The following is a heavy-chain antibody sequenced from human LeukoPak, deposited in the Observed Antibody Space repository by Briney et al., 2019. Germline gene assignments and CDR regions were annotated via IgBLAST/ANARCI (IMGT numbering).Heavy chain of an antibody. Sequence: ASVKVSCKASGYTFTGYYMHWVRQAPGQGLEWMGWINPNSGGTNYAQKFQGRVTMTRDTSISTANMELNRLRSDDTAVYYCARERDSASGIFDYWGQGTLVTVSS. CDR3: ARERDSASGIFDY. CDR2: INPNSGGT. V-gene: IGHV1-2*02. CDR1: GYTFTGYY. D-gene: IGHD3-10*01. J-gene: IGHJ4*02.